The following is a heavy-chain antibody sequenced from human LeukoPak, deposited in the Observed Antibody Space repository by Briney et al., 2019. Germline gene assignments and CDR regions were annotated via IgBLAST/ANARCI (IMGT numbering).Heavy chain of an antibody. D-gene: IGHD4-23*01. CDR2: IDDSGNT. J-gene: IGHJ4*02. Sequence: SETLSLTCTVSGGSISGYYWSWIRRPPGKGLEWIGYIDDSGNTNYSPSLKSQVTISVDKSKNQFSLKLSSVTAADTAVYYCARDYGGNSGSFDYWGQGTLVTVSS. V-gene: IGHV4-59*12. CDR3: ARDYGGNSGSFDY. CDR1: GGSISGYY.